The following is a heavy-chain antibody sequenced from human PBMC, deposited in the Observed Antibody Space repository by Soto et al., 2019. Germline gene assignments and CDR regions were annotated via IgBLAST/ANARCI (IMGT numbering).Heavy chain of an antibody. J-gene: IGHJ4*02. CDR2: IVLLFDTT. D-gene: IGHD4-4*01. CDR1: GGTFNSFL. V-gene: IGHV1-69*12. Sequence: QVQLVQSGAEVKKPGSSVKVSCKSSGGTFNSFLISWVRQAPGQGLEWMGGIVLLFDTTDYAQKLQGRVTISADESTSTVYMDLTSLTSEDTAVYYCARGTWSDYRLDWGQGTQVTVSS. CDR3: ARGTWSDYRLD.